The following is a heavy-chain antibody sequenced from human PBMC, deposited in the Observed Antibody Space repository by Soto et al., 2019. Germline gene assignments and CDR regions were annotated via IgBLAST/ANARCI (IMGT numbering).Heavy chain of an antibody. J-gene: IGHJ4*02. V-gene: IGHV4-31*03. Sequence: QVQLQESGPGLVKPSQTLSLTCTVSGGSISSGGYYWSWIRQHPGKGLEWIGYIYYSGTPYYNPSLQGRVTISVDTSKNQFSLKLSSVTAADTAVYYCARFGYSTNIGIDYWGQGTLVTVSS. CDR2: IYYSGTP. CDR3: ARFGYSTNIGIDY. D-gene: IGHD3-22*01. CDR1: GGSISSGGYY.